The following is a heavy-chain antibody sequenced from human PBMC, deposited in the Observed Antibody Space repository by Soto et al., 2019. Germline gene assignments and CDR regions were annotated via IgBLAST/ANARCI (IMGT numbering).Heavy chain of an antibody. CDR3: AREPVAGIWFDP. D-gene: IGHD6-19*01. CDR2: INPYNGNT. J-gene: IGHJ5*02. Sequence: ASVKVSCKASGYTFTSYGTSWVRQAPGQGLEWMGWINPYNGNTNYAQKLQGRVTMTTDTSTSTAYMELRSLRSDDTAVYYCAREPVAGIWFDPWGQGTLVTVSS. V-gene: IGHV1-18*01. CDR1: GYTFTSYG.